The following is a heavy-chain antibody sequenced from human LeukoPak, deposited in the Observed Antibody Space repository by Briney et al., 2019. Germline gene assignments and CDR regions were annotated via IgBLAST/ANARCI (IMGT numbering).Heavy chain of an antibody. V-gene: IGHV3-23*01. CDR1: GFTFSSYA. CDR3: ARDMITMIVVVISYAFDI. D-gene: IGHD3-22*01. Sequence: GGSLRLSCAASGFTFSSYAMSWVRQAPGKGLEWVSGVSGSGANTYYADSVKGRFTISRDNSKNTLYLHMSSLRAEDTAVYYCARDMITMIVVVISYAFDIWGQGTMVTVSS. J-gene: IGHJ3*02. CDR2: VSGSGANT.